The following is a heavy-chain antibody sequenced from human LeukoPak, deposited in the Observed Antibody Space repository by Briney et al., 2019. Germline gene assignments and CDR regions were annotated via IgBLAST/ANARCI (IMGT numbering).Heavy chain of an antibody. V-gene: IGHV3-23*01. CDR2: LIGSGGST. D-gene: IGHD6-19*01. Sequence: GGSLRLSCAASGFTFSSYAMSWVRQAPGKVLEWVSGLIGSGGSTYYADSVKGRFTISRDNSKNTLYLQMNSLRAEDTAVYYCATQGIAVAGLFDYWGQGTLVTVSS. CDR1: GFTFSSYA. CDR3: ATQGIAVAGLFDY. J-gene: IGHJ4*02.